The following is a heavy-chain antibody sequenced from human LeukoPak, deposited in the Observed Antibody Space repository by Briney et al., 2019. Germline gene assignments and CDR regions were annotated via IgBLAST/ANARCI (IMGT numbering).Heavy chain of an antibody. J-gene: IGHJ4*02. CDR2: IHYSGST. CDR3: ARDSAGYSSSPLLDY. D-gene: IGHD6-13*01. V-gene: IGHV4-59*01. Sequence: PSETLSLTCTVSGGSINNYYWSWIRQPPGKGLEWIGYIHYSGSTTYNPSLKSRVTISLDTSKNQFSLKLSSVTAADTAVYYCARDSAGYSSSPLLDYWGQGTLVTVSS. CDR1: GGSINNYY.